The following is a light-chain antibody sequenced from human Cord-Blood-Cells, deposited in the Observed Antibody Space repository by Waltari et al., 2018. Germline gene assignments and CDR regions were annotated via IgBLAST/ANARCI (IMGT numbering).Light chain of an antibody. J-gene: IGKJ1*01. Sequence: EIVLTQSPATLSLSPADRATLACSASQSVNSYLAWYQQKPGQAPRLLIYDASNRATGIPARFSGSGSGTDFTLTISSLEPEDFAVYYCQQRSNWPPTFGQGTKVEIK. CDR3: QQRSNWPPT. V-gene: IGKV3-11*01. CDR2: DAS. CDR1: QSVNSY.